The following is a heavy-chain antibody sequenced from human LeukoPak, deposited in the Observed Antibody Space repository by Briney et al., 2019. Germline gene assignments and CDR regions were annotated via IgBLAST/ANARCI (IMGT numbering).Heavy chain of an antibody. J-gene: IGHJ4*02. CDR1: GYTFTSYG. D-gene: IGHD2-15*01. CDR3: ASCSGGSCYLDY. CDR2: ISTYNGDT. Sequence: ASVKVSCKASGYTFTSYGINWVRQAPGQGLEWMGWISTYNGDTNYAQKLQDRVTMTTDTSTSTAYMELRSLRSGDTAVYYCASCSGGSCYLDYWGQGTLVTVSS. V-gene: IGHV1-18*01.